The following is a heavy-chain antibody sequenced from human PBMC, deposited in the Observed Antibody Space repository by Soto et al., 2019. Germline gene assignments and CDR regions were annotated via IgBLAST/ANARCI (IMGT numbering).Heavy chain of an antibody. J-gene: IGHJ4*02. CDR1: GFPFSSYA. V-gene: IGHV3-23*01. CDR3: AKYKNIGRPPHYYDSSGYYYASGRLHYFDY. D-gene: IGHD3-22*01. Sequence: GGSLRLSCAASGFPFSSYAMSWVRQSPGKGLEWVSSISVSGGSTYYADSVKGRFTISRDNSKNTLYLQMNSLRAEDTAVYYCAKYKNIGRPPHYYDSSGYYYASGRLHYFDYWGQGTLGTV. CDR2: ISVSGGST.